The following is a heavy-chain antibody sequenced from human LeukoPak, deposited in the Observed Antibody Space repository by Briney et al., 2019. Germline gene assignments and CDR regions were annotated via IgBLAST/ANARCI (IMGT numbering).Heavy chain of an antibody. CDR2: ISRTSTYI. Sequence: GGSLRLSCAASGFTFSSYSMDWVRQAPGKGLEWVSSISRTSTYIYYADSVKGRFTISRDNSKNTLYLQMNSLRAEDTAVYYCAKDPLGIAVAGAFDYWGQGTLVTVSS. D-gene: IGHD6-19*01. V-gene: IGHV3-21*01. CDR1: GFTFSSYS. CDR3: AKDPLGIAVAGAFDY. J-gene: IGHJ4*02.